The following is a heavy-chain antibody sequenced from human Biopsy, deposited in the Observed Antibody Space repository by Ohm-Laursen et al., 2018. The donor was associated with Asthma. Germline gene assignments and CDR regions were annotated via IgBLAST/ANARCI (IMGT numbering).Heavy chain of an antibody. D-gene: IGHD3-3*01. V-gene: IGHV3-30*18. J-gene: IGHJ4*02. CDR1: GFVFRSHA. CDR3: AKRRGYSDLTDFDH. Sequence: SLRLSCTASGFVFRSHAMHWVRQAPGKGLEWVAVVSYDGGVVHYADSMKGRFTISRDNAKSALYLQMNRLRTDDTAVYFCAKRRGYSDLTDFDHWGQGTLVTVSS. CDR2: VSYDGGVV.